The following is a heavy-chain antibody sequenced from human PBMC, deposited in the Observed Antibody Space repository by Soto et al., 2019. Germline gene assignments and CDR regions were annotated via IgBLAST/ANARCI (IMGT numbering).Heavy chain of an antibody. Sequence: ASVKVSCKASGYTFTSYDISWVRQAPGQGLEWMGWISTYNGNTNYAQKIQGRVNMTTDTSTSTAYMELRSLRSDDISVYYCARGFRVAASRWWFDPWGQGTLVTVSS. V-gene: IGHV1-18*03. D-gene: IGHD2-15*01. CDR1: GYTFTSYD. J-gene: IGHJ5*02. CDR2: ISTYNGNT. CDR3: ARGFRVAASRWWFDP.